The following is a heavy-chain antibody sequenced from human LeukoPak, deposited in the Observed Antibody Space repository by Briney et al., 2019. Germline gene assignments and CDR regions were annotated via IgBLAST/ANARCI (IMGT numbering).Heavy chain of an antibody. J-gene: IGHJ4*02. CDR3: TIIPNVILFTHYFEY. Sequence: SVKVSCKASGGVFTTYAVSWVRQAPGQGLEWMGSIIPFLGITNYAQKFQGRVTITADEPTRTAYMELTYVRSDDTAVYYCTIIPNVILFTHYFEYWGQGTLVTVSS. V-gene: IGHV1-69*04. D-gene: IGHD2-21*01. CDR1: GGVFTTYA. CDR2: IIPFLGIT.